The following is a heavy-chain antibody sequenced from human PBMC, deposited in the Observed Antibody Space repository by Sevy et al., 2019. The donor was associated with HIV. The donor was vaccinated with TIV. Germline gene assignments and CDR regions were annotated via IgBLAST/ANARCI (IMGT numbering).Heavy chain of an antibody. CDR3: ARDLYSNGFDY. D-gene: IGHD4-4*01. CDR2: INPNSGGT. CDR1: GYTFTGYY. Sequence: ASVKVSCKASGYTFTGYYMHWVRQAPGQGLEWMGRINPNSGGTNYAQKFQGRVTMTRDTCISTAYMELSRLRSDDTAVYYCARDLYSNGFDYWGQGTLVTVSS. V-gene: IGHV1-2*06. J-gene: IGHJ4*02.